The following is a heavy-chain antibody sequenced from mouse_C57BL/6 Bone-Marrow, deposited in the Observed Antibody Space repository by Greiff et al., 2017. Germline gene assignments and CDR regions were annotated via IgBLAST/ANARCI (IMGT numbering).Heavy chain of an antibody. J-gene: IGHJ1*03. CDR3: ARSGTTVVATGYFDV. CDR1: FTSYW. CDR2: IDPNSGGT. Sequence: FTSYWLHWVKQRPGRGLEWIGRIDPNSGGTKYNEKFKRKATLTVDKPSSTAYMQRSSLTSEDSAAYYCARSGTTVVATGYFDVWGTGTTVTVSS. V-gene: IGHV1-72*01. D-gene: IGHD1-1*01.